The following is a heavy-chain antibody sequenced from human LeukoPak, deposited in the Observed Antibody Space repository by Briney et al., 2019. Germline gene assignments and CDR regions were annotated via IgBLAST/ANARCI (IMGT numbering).Heavy chain of an antibody. Sequence: ASVKVSCTVSGYTLTELSMHWVRQAPGKGLEWMGGFDPEDGETIYAQKFQGRVTMTEDTSTDTAYMELSRLRSDDTAVYYCARDQGIPYYYYGMDVWGQGTTVTVSS. CDR1: GYTLTELS. V-gene: IGHV1-24*01. CDR2: FDPEDGET. J-gene: IGHJ6*02. D-gene: IGHD2-21*01. CDR3: ARDQGIPYYYYGMDV.